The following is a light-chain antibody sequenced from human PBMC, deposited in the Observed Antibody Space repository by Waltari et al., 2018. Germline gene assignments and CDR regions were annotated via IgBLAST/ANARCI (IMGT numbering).Light chain of an antibody. CDR2: DND. V-gene: IGLV1-51*01. CDR1: RSNIGTND. CDR3: GTWDSSLSLYV. Sequence: QSVLTPPPSVSAAPGQKVNVSCPGSRSNIGTNDVSWYQQRQGSAPTLLIYDNDKRPSGIPDRLSGSKSGTSATLGITGLQTGDEADYYCGTWDSSLSLYVFGTGTKVTVL. J-gene: IGLJ1*01.